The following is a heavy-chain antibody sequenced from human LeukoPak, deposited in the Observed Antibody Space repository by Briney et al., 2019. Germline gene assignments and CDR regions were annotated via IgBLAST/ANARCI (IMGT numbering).Heavy chain of an antibody. D-gene: IGHD2-2*01. V-gene: IGHV3-23*01. CDR3: AKMPSTEIYYFYYMDV. J-gene: IGHJ6*03. Sequence: GGSLRLSCADSGVTFSSYTMNWARQALGAGLGWVSRFCALGVIIYYADSAKSRFTISRDNSKNTLYLHMDRLGTADTAVYYCAKMPSTEIYYFYYMDVWGKGTTVTVSS. CDR2: FCALGVII. CDR1: GVTFSSYT.